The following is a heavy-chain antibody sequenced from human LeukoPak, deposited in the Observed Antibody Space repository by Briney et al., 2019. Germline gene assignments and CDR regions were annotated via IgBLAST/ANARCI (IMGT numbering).Heavy chain of an antibody. CDR2: MNPNSGNT. CDR3: ARVIGDSSSWAYYYYYGMDV. D-gene: IGHD6-13*01. V-gene: IGHV1-8*01. J-gene: IGHJ6*02. CDR1: GYTFTSYD. Sequence: ASVKVSCKASGYTFTSYDTNWVRQATGQGLEWMGWMNPNSGNTGYAQKFQGRVTMTRNTSISTAYMELSSLRSEDTAVYYCARVIGDSSSWAYYYYYGMDVWGQGTTVTVSS.